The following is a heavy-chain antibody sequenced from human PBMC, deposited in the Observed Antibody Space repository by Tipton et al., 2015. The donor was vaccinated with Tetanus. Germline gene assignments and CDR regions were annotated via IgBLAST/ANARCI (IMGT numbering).Heavy chain of an antibody. CDR1: GGSFRSGDHY. D-gene: IGHD4-11*01. J-gene: IGHJ4*02. V-gene: IGHV4-30-4*01. Sequence: TLSLTCTVSGGSFRSGDHYWSWIRQPPGKGLEWIGYIYYSGNSDYNPSLKSRVTLSVDTSNNQFSLKLSSVTAADTAVYYCARLASYSNHLDAWGQGALVTVSS. CDR3: ARLASYSNHLDA. CDR2: IYYSGNS.